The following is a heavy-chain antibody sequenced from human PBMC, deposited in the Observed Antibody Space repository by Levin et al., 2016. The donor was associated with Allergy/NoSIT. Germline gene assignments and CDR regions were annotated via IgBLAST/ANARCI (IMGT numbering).Heavy chain of an antibody. V-gene: IGHV4-39*01. D-gene: IGHD6-13*01. CDR3: ARLGRLSSSGGDY. CDR2: IYYSGST. CDR1: GGSISSSSYY. Sequence: SETLSLTCTVSGGSISSSSYYWGWIRQPPGKGLEWIGSIYYSGSTYYNPSLKSRVTISVDTSKNQFSLKLSSVTAADTAVYYCARLGRLSSSGGDYWGQGTLVTVSS. J-gene: IGHJ4*02.